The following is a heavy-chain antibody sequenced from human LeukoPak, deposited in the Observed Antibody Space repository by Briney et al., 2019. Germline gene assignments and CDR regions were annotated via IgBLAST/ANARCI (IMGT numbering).Heavy chain of an antibody. J-gene: IGHJ6*03. V-gene: IGHV4-61*05. CDR3: ARGKNYYGSGSYHKGNYYYYMDV. CDR2: IYYSGST. D-gene: IGHD3-10*01. Sequence: SETLSLTCTVSGGSISSSTYYWGWIRQPPGKGLEWIGYIYYSGSTNYNPSLKSRVTISVDTSKNQFSLKLSSVTAADTAVYYCARGKNYYGSGSYHKGNYYYYMDVWGKGTTVTVSS. CDR1: GGSISSSTYY.